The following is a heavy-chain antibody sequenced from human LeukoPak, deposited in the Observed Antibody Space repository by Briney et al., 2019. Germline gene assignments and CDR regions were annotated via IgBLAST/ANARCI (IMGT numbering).Heavy chain of an antibody. J-gene: IGHJ5*02. CDR2: IYYSGST. CDR1: GGSISSYY. CDR3: ARKGTTVTYKNYFDP. Sequence: PSETLSLTCTVPGGSISSYYWSWIRQSPGKGLEWIGYIYYSGSTNYNPSLKSRVTIAVGTSKNQFSLKLSSVTAADTAVYYCARKGTTVTYKNYFDPWGQGTLVTVSS. V-gene: IGHV4-59*01. D-gene: IGHD4-11*01.